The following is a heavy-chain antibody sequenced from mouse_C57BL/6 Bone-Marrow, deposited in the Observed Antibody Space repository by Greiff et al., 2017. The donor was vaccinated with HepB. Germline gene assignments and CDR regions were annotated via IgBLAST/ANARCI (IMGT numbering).Heavy chain of an antibody. CDR3: ARPPLYYYGRGYFDV. Sequence: EVKLQESGGGLVKPGGSLKLSCAASGFTFSDYGMHWVRQAPEKGLEWVAYISSGSSTIYYADTVKGRFTISRDNAKNTLFLQMTSLRSEDTAMYYCARPPLYYYGRGYFDVWGTGTTVTVSS. CDR1: GFTFSDYG. D-gene: IGHD1-1*01. CDR2: ISSGSSTI. J-gene: IGHJ1*03. V-gene: IGHV5-17*01.